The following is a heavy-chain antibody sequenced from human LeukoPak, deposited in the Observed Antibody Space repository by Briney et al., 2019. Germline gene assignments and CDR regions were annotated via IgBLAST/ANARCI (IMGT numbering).Heavy chain of an antibody. V-gene: IGHV3-7*01. D-gene: IGHD4-17*01. CDR1: GFTFSSYW. Sequence: GGSLRLSCAASGFTFSSYWMSWVRQAPGKGLEWVANIKQDGSEKYYVDSVKGRFTISRDNAKNSLYLQMNSLRAEDTAVYYCASDPVYGDGADSYFDYWGQGALVTVSS. J-gene: IGHJ4*02. CDR3: ASDPVYGDGADSYFDY. CDR2: IKQDGSEK.